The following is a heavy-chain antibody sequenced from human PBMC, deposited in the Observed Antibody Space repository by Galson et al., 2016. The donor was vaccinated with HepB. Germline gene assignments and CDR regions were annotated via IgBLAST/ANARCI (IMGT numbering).Heavy chain of an antibody. CDR1: GGSISSSSYY. Sequence: SETLSLTCTVSGGSISSSSYYWGWIRQPPGKGLEWIGSIYYSGTTYYNPSLKSRVTISVDTSKNQFSLKLSPVAAADAAVDYCARPDGLRFLKLLSQSPGEDAFDIWGQGTMVTVSS. J-gene: IGHJ3*02. D-gene: IGHD3-3*01. V-gene: IGHV4-39*01. CDR3: ARPDGLRFLKLLSQSPGEDAFDI. CDR2: IYYSGTT.